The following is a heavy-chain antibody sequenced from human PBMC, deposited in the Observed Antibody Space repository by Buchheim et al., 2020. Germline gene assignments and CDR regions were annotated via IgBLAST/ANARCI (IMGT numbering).Heavy chain of an antibody. CDR1: GFTFSSYS. J-gene: IGHJ4*02. CDR3: ARGARGYSYFDY. V-gene: IGHV3-48*02. CDR2: ISSSSTI. Sequence: EVQLVESGGGLVQPGGSLRLSCAASGFTFSSYSMNWVRQAPGKGLEWVSYISSSSTIYYADSVKGRFTISRDNAKNSLYLQMNSLRDEDTAVYYCARGARGYSYFDYWGQGTL. D-gene: IGHD5-18*01.